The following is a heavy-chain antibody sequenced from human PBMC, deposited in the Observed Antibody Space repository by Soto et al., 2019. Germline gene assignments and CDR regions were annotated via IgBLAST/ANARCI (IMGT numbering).Heavy chain of an antibody. CDR3: ASAFYGSGSYSFDY. CDR1: GGTFSSYT. Sequence: QVQLVQSGAEVKKPGSSVKVSCKASGGTFSSYTISWVRQAPGQGLEWMGRIIPILGIANYAQKFQGRVTITAEKSTSTAYMELSSLRSEDTAVYYCASAFYGSGSYSFDYWGQGTLVTVSS. D-gene: IGHD3-10*01. V-gene: IGHV1-69*02. J-gene: IGHJ4*02. CDR2: IIPILGIA.